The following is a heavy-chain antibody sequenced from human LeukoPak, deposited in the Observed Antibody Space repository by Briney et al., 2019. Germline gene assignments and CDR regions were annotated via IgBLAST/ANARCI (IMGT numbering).Heavy chain of an antibody. V-gene: IGHV1-2*02. CDR2: INPNSGGT. CDR3: ARRRAPYSNYVRGWFDP. Sequence: ASVKVSCKASGYTFTGYYMHWVRQAPGQGLEWMGWINPNSGGTNYAQKFQGRVTMTRNTSISTAYMELSSLRSEDTAVYYCARRRAPYSNYVRGWFDPWGQGTLVTVSS. D-gene: IGHD4-11*01. CDR1: GYTFTGYY. J-gene: IGHJ5*02.